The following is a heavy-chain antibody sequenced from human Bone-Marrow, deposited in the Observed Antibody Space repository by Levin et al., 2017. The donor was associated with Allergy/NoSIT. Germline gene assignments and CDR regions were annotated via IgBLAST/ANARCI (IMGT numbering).Heavy chain of an antibody. CDR3: ARGQEEKTLWFGEWVTFDI. CDR1: GGSFSGYY. D-gene: IGHD3-10*01. Sequence: SETLSLTCAVYGGSFSGYYWSWIRQPPGKGLEWIGEINHSGSTNYNPSLKSRVTISVDTSKNQFSLKLSSVTAADTAVYYCARGQEEKTLWFGEWVTFDIWGQGTMVTVSS. J-gene: IGHJ3*02. CDR2: INHSGST. V-gene: IGHV4-34*01.